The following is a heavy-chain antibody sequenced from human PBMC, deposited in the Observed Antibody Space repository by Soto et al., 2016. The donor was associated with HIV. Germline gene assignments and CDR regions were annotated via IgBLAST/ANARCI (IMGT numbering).Heavy chain of an antibody. CDR2: ITPMLNIA. V-gene: IGHV1-69*10. D-gene: IGHD2-15*01. CDR1: GYSFSGYY. CDR3: ATCSGGAYYFDY. J-gene: IGHJ4*02. Sequence: QVQLVQSGAEVKKPGASVKVSCKASGYSFSGYYMHWVRQAPGQGLEWMGGITPMLNIANYAQKFQGRVTITADKSTSTAYMELSNLRSEDTAVYYCATCSGGAYYFDYWGQGTLVTVSS.